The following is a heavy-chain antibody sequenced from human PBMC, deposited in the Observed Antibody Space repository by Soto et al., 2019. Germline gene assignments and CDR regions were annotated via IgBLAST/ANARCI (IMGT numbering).Heavy chain of an antibody. V-gene: IGHV4-30-4*01. J-gene: IGHJ4*02. Sequence: SETLSLTCTVSGGSISSGGSYWGWIRQPPGKGLEWIGYIYYSGNTYFNPSLKSRVTLSVDTSKNQFSLNLSSGTAADTAVYYCVRYCSTTKCPFDYWGQGTLVTVSS. CDR1: GGSISSGGSY. CDR2: IYYSGNT. CDR3: VRYCSTTKCPFDY. D-gene: IGHD2-2*01.